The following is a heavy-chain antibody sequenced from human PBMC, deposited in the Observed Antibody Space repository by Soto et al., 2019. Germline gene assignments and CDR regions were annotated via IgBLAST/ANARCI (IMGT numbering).Heavy chain of an antibody. J-gene: IGHJ6*04. Sequence: GESLQISCRASGYSISTYWVACVRQLPGKGLDWIGTIYPGDSDTRYSPSFRGQVTISADKSINTAYLQWPSLRASDTAIYFCARYIPSDFAMEVWGIGTMVTVSS. D-gene: IGHD2-21*01. CDR1: GYSISTYW. V-gene: IGHV5-51*01. CDR3: ARYIPSDFAMEV. CDR2: IYPGDSDT.